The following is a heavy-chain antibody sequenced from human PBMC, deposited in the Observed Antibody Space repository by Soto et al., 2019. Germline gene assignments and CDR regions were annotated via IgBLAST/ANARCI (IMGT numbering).Heavy chain of an antibody. D-gene: IGHD3-3*01. V-gene: IGHV1-8*01. J-gene: IGHJ3*02. CDR2: MNVNSGNT. Sequence: ASVTVSCQPSGYTFTNYDINWVRQAPGQGLEWMGWMNVNSGNTNYAQKFQGRVSMTRNIATSTAYMELSSLRSEDTAVYYCAADYKVDYDFWSGYRPNAFDIWGQGTMVTVSS. CDR3: AADYKVDYDFWSGYRPNAFDI. CDR1: GYTFTNYD.